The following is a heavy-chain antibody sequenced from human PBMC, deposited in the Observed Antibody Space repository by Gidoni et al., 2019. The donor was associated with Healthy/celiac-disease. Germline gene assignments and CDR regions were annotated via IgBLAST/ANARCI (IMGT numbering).Heavy chain of an antibody. J-gene: IGHJ6*03. CDR3: ARTPYDILTGYLYYYYYYMDV. CDR2: IYYSGST. D-gene: IGHD3-9*01. V-gene: IGHV4-31*03. Sequence: QVQLQESGPGLVKPSQTLSLTCTVPGGPLRIGGSHLVWIRQHPGKGLEWIGYIYYSGSTYYNPSLKSRVTISVDTSKNQFSLKLSSVTAADTAVYYCARTPYDILTGYLYYYYYYMDVWGKGTTVTVSS. CDR1: GGPLRIGGSH.